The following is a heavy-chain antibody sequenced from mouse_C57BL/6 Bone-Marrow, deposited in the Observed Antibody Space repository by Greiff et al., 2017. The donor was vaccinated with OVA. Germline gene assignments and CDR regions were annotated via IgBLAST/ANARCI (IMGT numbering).Heavy chain of an antibody. CDR1: GYTFTSYW. D-gene: IGHD1-1*01. CDR3: APIYSDV. CDR2: IDPSDSYT. Sequence: QVQLQQPGAELVRPGTSVKLSCKASGYTFTSYWMHWVKQRPGQGLEWIGVIDPSDSYTNYNQKLKGKATLTVDTSSSTAYMQLSSLTSEDSAVYYCAPIYSDVWGTGTTVTVSS. V-gene: IGHV1-59*01. J-gene: IGHJ1*03.